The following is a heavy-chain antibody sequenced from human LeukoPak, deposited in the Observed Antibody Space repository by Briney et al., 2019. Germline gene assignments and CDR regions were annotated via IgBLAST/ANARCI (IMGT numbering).Heavy chain of an antibody. Sequence: SGGSLRLSCAASGFTFSSYAMSWVRQAPGKGLEWVSAISGSGGSTYYADSVKGRFTISRDNSKNTLYLQMNGLRAEDTAVYYCAKDLYSSSSQYYFDYWGQGTLVTVSS. CDR2: ISGSGGST. J-gene: IGHJ4*02. D-gene: IGHD6-6*01. V-gene: IGHV3-23*01. CDR3: AKDLYSSSSQYYFDY. CDR1: GFTFSSYA.